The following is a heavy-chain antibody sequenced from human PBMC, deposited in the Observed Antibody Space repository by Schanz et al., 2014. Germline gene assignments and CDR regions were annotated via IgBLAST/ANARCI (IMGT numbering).Heavy chain of an antibody. CDR1: GFTFSSYS. Sequence: EVQLVESGGGLVQPGGSLRLSCAASGFTFSSYSMNWVRRAPGKGLEWVSYISSSSSTRYYADSVKGRFTISRDNAKNSLFLHMNSLRAEDTAVYYGARDLLLEQLGYSHYYYAMDVWGQGTTVTVSS. J-gene: IGHJ6*02. D-gene: IGHD2-15*01. CDR3: ARDLLLEQLGYSHYYYAMDV. V-gene: IGHV3-48*01. CDR2: ISSSSSTR.